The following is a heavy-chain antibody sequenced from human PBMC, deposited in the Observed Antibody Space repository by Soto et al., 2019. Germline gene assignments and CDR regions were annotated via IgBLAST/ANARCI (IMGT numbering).Heavy chain of an antibody. J-gene: IGHJ4*02. V-gene: IGHV3-23*01. CDR3: AKAGGAAGTVDYFDY. Sequence: GGSLRLSCAVSGFTFSNYAINWVRQSPGKGLEWVSVISGSVGSTYYADSVKGRFTITRDNSKNTLYLQMNSLRAEDTAVYYCAKAGGAAGTVDYFDYWGQGTLVTVSS. CDR2: ISGSVGST. D-gene: IGHD6-13*01. CDR1: GFTFSNYA.